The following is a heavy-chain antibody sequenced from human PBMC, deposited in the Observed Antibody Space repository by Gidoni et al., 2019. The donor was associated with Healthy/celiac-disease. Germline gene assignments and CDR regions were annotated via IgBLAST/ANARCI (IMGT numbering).Heavy chain of an antibody. CDR2: ILYDGSNK. CDR3: ARGKRAGGY. J-gene: IGHJ4*02. CDR1: GFTFSSSG. V-gene: IGHV3-33*01. Sequence: QVQLVESGGGVVQPGRSLRLSCAESGFTFSSSGMHWVRQAPGKGLEWVAVILYDGSNKYYADSVKGRFTISRDNSKNTLYLQMTSLRAEDTAVYYCARGKRAGGYWGQGTLVTVSS.